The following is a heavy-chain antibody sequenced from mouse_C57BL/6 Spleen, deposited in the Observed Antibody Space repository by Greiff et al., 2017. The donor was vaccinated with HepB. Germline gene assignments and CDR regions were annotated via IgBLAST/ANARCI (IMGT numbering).Heavy chain of an antibody. J-gene: IGHJ2*01. Sequence: QVQLQESGAELVMPGASVKLSCKASGYTFTSYWMHWVKQRPGQGLEWIGEIDPSDSYTNYNQKFKGKSTLTVDKSSSTAYMQLSSLTSEDSAVYDCATGPEDVRYFAYWGQGTTLTVSS. D-gene: IGHD1-1*01. CDR3: ATGPEDVRYFAY. V-gene: IGHV1-69*01. CDR2: IDPSDSYT. CDR1: GYTFTSYW.